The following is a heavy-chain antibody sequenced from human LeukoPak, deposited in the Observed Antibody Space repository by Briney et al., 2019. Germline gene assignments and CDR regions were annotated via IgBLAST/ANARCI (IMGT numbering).Heavy chain of an antibody. D-gene: IGHD6-25*01. CDR1: GGSISSSSYY. CDR2: IYYSGST. Sequence: SETLSLTCAVSGGSISSSSYYWGWIRQPPGKGLEWIGSIYYSGSTYYNPSLKSRVTISVDTSKNQFSLKLSSVTAADTAVYYCAREADYYMDVWGKGPTVTVSS. CDR3: AREADYYMDV. V-gene: IGHV4-39*07. J-gene: IGHJ6*03.